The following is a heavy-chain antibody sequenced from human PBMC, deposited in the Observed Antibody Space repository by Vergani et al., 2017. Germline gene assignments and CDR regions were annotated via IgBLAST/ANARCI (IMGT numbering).Heavy chain of an antibody. J-gene: IGHJ4*02. Sequence: VQLVESGGGLVKPGGSLRLSCAASGFTISDYYMSWIRQAPGKGVEWVSYISGSGSTTYYADSVKGRFTISRDNARNSLYLQMNSRRAEDTAVYYSGRKTYRDAPGGWGQGTLVTVSS. CDR2: ISGSGSTT. V-gene: IGHV3-11*01. D-gene: IGHD1-26*01. CDR3: GRKTYRDAPGG. CDR1: GFTISDYY.